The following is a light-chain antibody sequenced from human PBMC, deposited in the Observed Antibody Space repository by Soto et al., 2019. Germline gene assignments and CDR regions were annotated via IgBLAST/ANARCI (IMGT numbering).Light chain of an antibody. CDR1: KLGGKY. CDR3: QAWDSSVV. V-gene: IGLV3-1*01. J-gene: IGLJ2*01. Sequence: SYELTQPPSVSVSPGQTASMTCSGDKLGGKYVCWYQQKPGQSPVLVIYDDSKRPSGTPERFSGSNSGNTATLTISGTQAMDEADYYCQAWDSSVVFGGGTKVTVL. CDR2: DDS.